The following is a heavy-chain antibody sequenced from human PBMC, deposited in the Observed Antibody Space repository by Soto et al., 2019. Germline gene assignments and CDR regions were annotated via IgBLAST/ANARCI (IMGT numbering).Heavy chain of an antibody. J-gene: IGHJ3*02. CDR3: ATARGHYYDSSAPGPHAFDI. D-gene: IGHD3-22*01. CDR2: FDPEDGET. V-gene: IGHV1-24*01. Sequence: QVQLVQSGAEVKKPGASVKVSCKVSGYTLTELSMHWVRQAPGKGLEWMGGFDPEDGETIYAQKFQGRVTMTEDTSTDTAYMELSSLRSEDTAVYYCATARGHYYDSSAPGPHAFDIWGQGTMVTVSS. CDR1: GYTLTELS.